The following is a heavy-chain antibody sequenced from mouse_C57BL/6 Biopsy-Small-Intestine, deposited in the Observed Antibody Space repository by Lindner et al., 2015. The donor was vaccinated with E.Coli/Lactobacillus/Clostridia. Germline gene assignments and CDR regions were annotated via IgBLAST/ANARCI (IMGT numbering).Heavy chain of an antibody. J-gene: IGHJ4*01. D-gene: IGHD4-1*01. CDR3: TRLNWDYYAVDY. V-gene: IGHV5-17*01. CDR2: ISSGSSAI. CDR1: GFTFSDYG. Sequence: VQLQESGEGLVKPGGSLKLSCAASGFTFSDYGMHWVRQAPEKGLEWVAYISSGSSAIYYADTVKGRFTISRDNAKNTLFLQMTSLRSEDTAMYYCTRLNWDYYAVDYWGQGTSVTVSS.